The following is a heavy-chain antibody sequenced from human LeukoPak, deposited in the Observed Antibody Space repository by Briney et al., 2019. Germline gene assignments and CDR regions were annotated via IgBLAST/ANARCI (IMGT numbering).Heavy chain of an antibody. CDR1: GFTFSSYW. D-gene: IGHD6-19*01. J-gene: IGHJ4*02. CDR3: ARGIAVAGRFDY. V-gene: IGHV3-7*01. CDR2: IKQDGSEK. Sequence: PGGSLRLSCAASGFTFSSYWMSWVRQAPGKGLEWVANIKQDGSEKYYVDSVKGRFTISRGNSKNTLYLQMNSLRAEETAVYYCARGIAVAGRFDYWGQGTLVTVSS.